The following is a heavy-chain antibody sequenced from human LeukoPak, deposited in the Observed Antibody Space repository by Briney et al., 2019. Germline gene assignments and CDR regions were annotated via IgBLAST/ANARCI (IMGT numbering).Heavy chain of an antibody. CDR2: INPSGGTT. D-gene: IGHD1-26*01. CDR1: GYTFTIYY. CDR3: AREEAVGAKFRHAFDI. V-gene: IGHV1-46*01. J-gene: IGHJ3*02. Sequence: ASVTVSCKSSGYTFTIYYMHWVRQAPGQGLEWVGIINPSGGTTSYAQKFRGRVTMTRDTSTSTVYMELSSLRSEDTAVYYCAREEAVGAKFRHAFDIWGQGTMVTVSS.